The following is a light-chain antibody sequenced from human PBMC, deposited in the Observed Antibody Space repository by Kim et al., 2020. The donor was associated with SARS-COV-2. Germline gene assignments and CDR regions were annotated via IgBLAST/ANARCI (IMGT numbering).Light chain of an antibody. V-gene: IGLV3-19*01. CDR2: GND. CDR1: SLRRYY. CDR3: NSRDNTVNYVL. J-gene: IGLJ2*01. Sequence: VALGQTVKSTCQGDSLRRYYVSWYQQKPGQAPVVVMYGNDKRPSGIPDRFSGSMLDNTASLTITGAQAEDEADYCNSRDNTVNYVLFGGGTQLTVL.